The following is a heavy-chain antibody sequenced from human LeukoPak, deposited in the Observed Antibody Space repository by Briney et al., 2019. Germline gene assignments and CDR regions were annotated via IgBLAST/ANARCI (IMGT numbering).Heavy chain of an antibody. J-gene: IGHJ4*02. Sequence: GGSLRLSCAASGFTFSSYWMSWVRQAPGKGLEWVSYISTSSSTIYYADSVKGRFTISRGNAKNSLYLQMNSLRDEDTAVYYCARDYRSSSGWTVDYWGQGTLVTVSS. CDR2: ISTSSSTI. V-gene: IGHV3-48*02. D-gene: IGHD6-19*01. CDR3: ARDYRSSSGWTVDY. CDR1: GFTFSSYW.